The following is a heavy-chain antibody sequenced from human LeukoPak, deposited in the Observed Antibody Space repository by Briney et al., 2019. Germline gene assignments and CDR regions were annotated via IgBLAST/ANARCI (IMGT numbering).Heavy chain of an antibody. Sequence: GGSLRLSCAASGFTFSSYGMHWVRQAPGKGLGWVAVIWYDGSNKYYADSVKGRFTISRDNSKNTLYLQMNSLRAEDTAVYYCAREVTLAAGFDYWGQGTLVTVSS. CDR2: IWYDGSNK. V-gene: IGHV3-33*01. D-gene: IGHD6-25*01. CDR1: GFTFSSYG. J-gene: IGHJ4*02. CDR3: AREVTLAAGFDY.